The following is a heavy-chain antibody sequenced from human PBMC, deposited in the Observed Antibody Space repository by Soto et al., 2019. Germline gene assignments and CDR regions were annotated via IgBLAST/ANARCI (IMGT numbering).Heavy chain of an antibody. CDR1: GYTFTGYY. J-gene: IGHJ6*02. CDR3: ARATDQQSEDYYYGMDV. Sequence: GASVKVSCKASGYTFTGYYMHWVRQAPGQGLEWMGWINPNSGGTNYAQKFQGWVTMTRDTSISTAYMELSRLRSDDTAVYYCARATDQQSEDYYYGMDVWGQGTTVTVSS. V-gene: IGHV1-2*04. CDR2: INPNSGGT. D-gene: IGHD4-17*01.